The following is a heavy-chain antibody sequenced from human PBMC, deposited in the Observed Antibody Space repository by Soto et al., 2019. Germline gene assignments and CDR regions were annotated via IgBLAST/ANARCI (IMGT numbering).Heavy chain of an antibody. J-gene: IGHJ5*02. CDR1: GGSISSGCYY. Sequence: SETLSVTCTVAGGSISSGCYYWSWISQHPGKGMEWIGYIYYSGSTYYNPSLKSRVTISVDTSKNQFSLKLSSVTAADTAVYYCARDKRALLWFGELSNWFDPWGQGTLVTVSS. V-gene: IGHV4-31*03. D-gene: IGHD3-10*01. CDR3: ARDKRALLWFGELSNWFDP. CDR2: IYYSGST.